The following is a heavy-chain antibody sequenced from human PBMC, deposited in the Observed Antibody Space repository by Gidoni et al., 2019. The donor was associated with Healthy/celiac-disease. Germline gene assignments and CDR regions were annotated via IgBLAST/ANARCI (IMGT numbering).Heavy chain of an antibody. CDR2: ISGSCGST. D-gene: IGHD6-19*01. CDR3: AKNPGPRIAVAGTGWFDP. Sequence: EVQLLESGGGLVQPGGSLSLSCAASGFTFRSYAMSWVRQAPGKGLEWVAAISGSCGSTYYADSVKGRFTISRDNSKNTLYLQMNSLRAEDTAVYYCAKNPGPRIAVAGTGWFDPWGQGTLVTVSS. J-gene: IGHJ5*02. CDR1: GFTFRSYA. V-gene: IGHV3-23*01.